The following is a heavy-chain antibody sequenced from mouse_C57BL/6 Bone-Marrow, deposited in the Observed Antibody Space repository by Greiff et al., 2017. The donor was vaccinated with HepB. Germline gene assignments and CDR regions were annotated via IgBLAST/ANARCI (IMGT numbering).Heavy chain of an antibody. CDR2: INPSNGGT. Sequence: VQLQQPGTELVKPGASVKLSCKASGYTFTSYWMHWVKQRPGQGLEWIGNINPSNGGTNYNEKFKSKATLTVDKSSSTAYMQLSSLTSEDSAVYDCARDYGSSSYWYFDVWGTGTTVTVSS. CDR3: ARDYGSSSYWYFDV. D-gene: IGHD1-1*01. CDR1: GYTFTSYW. J-gene: IGHJ1*03. V-gene: IGHV1-53*01.